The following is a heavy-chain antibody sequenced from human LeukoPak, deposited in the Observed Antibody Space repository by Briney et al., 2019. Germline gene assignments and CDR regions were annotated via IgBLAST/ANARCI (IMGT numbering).Heavy chain of an antibody. V-gene: IGHV1-18*04. J-gene: IGHJ6*03. Sequence: ASVKVSCKASGYTFTSYYMHWVRQAPGQGLEWMGWISAYNGNTNYAQKLQGRVTMTTDTSTSTAYMELRSLRSDDTAVYYCARAKYDFYYYYYYMDVWGKGTTVTVSS. CDR2: ISAYNGNT. CDR1: GYTFTSYY. CDR3: ARAKYDFYYYYYYMDV. D-gene: IGHD3-3*01.